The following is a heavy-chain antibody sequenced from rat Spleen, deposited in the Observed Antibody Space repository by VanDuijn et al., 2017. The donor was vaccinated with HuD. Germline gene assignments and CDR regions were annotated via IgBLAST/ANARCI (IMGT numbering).Heavy chain of an antibody. CDR3: TRDTSEGWFAY. Sequence: QVQLKESGPGLVQASQNLSLTCSVSGFSLTSNGVSWVRQPSGKGPEWMGRVWYGGNTAYNSALKSRLTISRDTSKNQVFLKMNSLQTDDTGTYYCTRDTSEGWFAYWGQGTLVTVSS. V-gene: IGHV2-63*01. CDR2: VWYGGNT. D-gene: IGHD1-11*01. J-gene: IGHJ3*01. CDR1: GFSLTSNG.